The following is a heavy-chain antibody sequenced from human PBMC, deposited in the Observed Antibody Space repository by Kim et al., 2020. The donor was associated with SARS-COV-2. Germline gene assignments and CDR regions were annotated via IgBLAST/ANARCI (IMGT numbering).Heavy chain of an antibody. D-gene: IGHD5-12*01. CDR1: GYTFTSYD. J-gene: IGHJ5*02. V-gene: IGHV1-8*01. CDR3: ARGDEMATMGASNWFDP. CDR2: MNPNSGNT. Sequence: ASVKVSCKASGYTFTSYDINWVRQATGQGLEWMGWMNPNSGNTGYAQKFQGRVTMTRNTSISTAYMELSSLRSEDTAVYYCARGDEMATMGASNWFDPWGQGTLVTVSS.